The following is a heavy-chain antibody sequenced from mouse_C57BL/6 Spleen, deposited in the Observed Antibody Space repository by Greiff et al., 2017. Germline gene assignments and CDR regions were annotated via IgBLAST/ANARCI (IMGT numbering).Heavy chain of an antibody. CDR3: ARSSYGNYCY. D-gene: IGHD2-1*01. V-gene: IGHV1-69*01. CDR2: IDPSDSYT. J-gene: IGHJ2*01. CDR1: GYTFTSYW. Sequence: VQLQQSGAELVMPGASVKLSCKASGYTFTSYWMHWVKQRPGQGLEWIGEIDPSDSYTNYNQKFKGKSTLTVDKSSSTAYMQLSSLTSEDSAFYYCARSSYGNYCYWGQGTTLTVSS.